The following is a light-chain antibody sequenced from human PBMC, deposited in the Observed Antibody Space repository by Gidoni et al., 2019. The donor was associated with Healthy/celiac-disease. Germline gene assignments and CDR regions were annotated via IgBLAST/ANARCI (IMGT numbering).Light chain of an antibody. CDR2: AAS. CDR3: QQLNSYPYT. Sequence: DIQLTQSPSFLSASVGDRVTITRLASQGISSYLAWYQHKPGKAPTLLIYAASTLQSGVPSRFSGSGSGTAFTLTISSLQPEDFATYYCQQLNSYPYTFGQGTKLEIK. V-gene: IGKV1-9*01. CDR1: QGISSY. J-gene: IGKJ2*01.